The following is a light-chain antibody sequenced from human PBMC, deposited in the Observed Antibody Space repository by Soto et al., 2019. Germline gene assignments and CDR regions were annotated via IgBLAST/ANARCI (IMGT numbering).Light chain of an antibody. J-gene: IGLJ2*01. V-gene: IGLV7-46*01. CDR2: DTT. Sequence: QAVVTQEPSLTVSPGGTVTLTCGSSTGAVTNDHYPYWFQQKPRQAPRTLIYDTTNKHSWTPARFSGSLLGGKAALTLSGAQPEDEAEYYCLLFYSGLAVFGGGTKLTVL. CDR3: LLFYSGLAV. CDR1: TGAVTNDHY.